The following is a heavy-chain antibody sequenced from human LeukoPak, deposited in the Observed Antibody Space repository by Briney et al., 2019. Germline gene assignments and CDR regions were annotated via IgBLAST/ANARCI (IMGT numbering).Heavy chain of an antibody. J-gene: IGHJ4*02. CDR1: GYTFTSYG. V-gene: IGHV1-18*01. CDR3: ARGRWVFTMVRGVITPIDY. CDR2: ISADNGNT. Sequence: ASVKVSCKASGYTFTSYGISWVRQAPGQGLEWMGWISADNGNTKYAQKLQGRVTMTTDTSTSTAYMELRSLRSEDTAVYYCARGRWVFTMVRGVITPIDYWGQGTLVTVSS. D-gene: IGHD3-10*01.